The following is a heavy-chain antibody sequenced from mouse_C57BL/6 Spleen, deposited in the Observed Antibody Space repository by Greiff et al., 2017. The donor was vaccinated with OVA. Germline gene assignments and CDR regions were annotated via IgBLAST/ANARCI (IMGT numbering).Heavy chain of an antibody. D-gene: IGHD2-3*01. V-gene: IGHV3-6*01. CDR3: ARGGGNDGYYFDY. CDR2: ISYDGSN. Sequence: EVKLQESGPGLVKPSQSLSLTCSVTGYSITSGYYWNWIRQFPGNKLEWMGYISYDGSNNYNPSLKNRISITRDTSKNQFFLKLNSVTTEDTATYYCARGGGNDGYYFDYWGQGTTLTVSS. J-gene: IGHJ2*01. CDR1: GYSITSGYY.